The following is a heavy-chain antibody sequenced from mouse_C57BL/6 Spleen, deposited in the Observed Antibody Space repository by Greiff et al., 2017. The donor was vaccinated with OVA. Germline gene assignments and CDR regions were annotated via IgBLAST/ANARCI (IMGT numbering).Heavy chain of an antibody. D-gene: IGHD2-5*01. V-gene: IGHV5-9-1*02. CDR2: ISSGGDYI. CDR3: TREGYDSNYEGAMDD. Sequence: EVQVVESGEGLVKPGGSLKLSCAASGFTFSSYAMSWVRQTPEKRLEWVAYISSGGDYISYADTVKGRFTISRDNARNTLYLQMSSLKAEDTAMYYCTREGYDSNYEGAMDDWGQGTAVTVSS. CDR1: GFTFSSYA. J-gene: IGHJ4*01.